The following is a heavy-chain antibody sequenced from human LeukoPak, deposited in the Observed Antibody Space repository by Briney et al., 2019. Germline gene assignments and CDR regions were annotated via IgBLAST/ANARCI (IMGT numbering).Heavy chain of an antibody. Sequence: CLRLSSAASGVTPYDDAMHCGRQTPREGLERVSGICWNIGSIGYADSVKGRFTISRDNAKNSLYLQMNSLRAEDMGLYYCAKDIGYSSSAGYMDVWGKGTTVTVSS. V-gene: IGHV3-9*02. CDR3: AKDIGYSSSAGYMDV. CDR2: ICWNIGSI. CDR1: GVTPYDDA. J-gene: IGHJ6*03. D-gene: IGHD6-13*01.